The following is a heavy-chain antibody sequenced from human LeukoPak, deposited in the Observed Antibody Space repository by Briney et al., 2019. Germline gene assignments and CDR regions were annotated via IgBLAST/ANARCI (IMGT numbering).Heavy chain of an antibody. V-gene: IGHV4-34*01. CDR2: INHSGST. J-gene: IGHJ6*02. CDR1: GGSFSGYY. D-gene: IGHD1-26*01. Sequence: SETLSLTCAVYGGSFSGYYWSWIRQPLGKGLEWIGEINHSGSTNYNPSLKSRVTISVDTSKNQFSLQLNSVTPEDTAVYYCARVRLPPYSGSYTYYYYGMDVWGQGTTVTVSS. CDR3: ARVRLPPYSGSYTYYYYGMDV.